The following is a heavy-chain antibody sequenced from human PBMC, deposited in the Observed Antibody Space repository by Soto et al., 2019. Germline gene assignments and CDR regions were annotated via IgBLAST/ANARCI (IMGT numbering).Heavy chain of an antibody. D-gene: IGHD3-22*01. CDR1: GFNFRSYT. CDR3: VRGPYYYDNSGYPY. Sequence: LRLSCSASGFNFRSYTMHWVRQAPEKGLEYVSTISHNGGVTYYADFVKDRFTISRVNSRNTLYLQLSSLSIDDTAVYYCVRGPYYYDNSGYPYWGQGTLVTV. CDR2: ISHNGGVT. V-gene: IGHV3-64D*06. J-gene: IGHJ4*02.